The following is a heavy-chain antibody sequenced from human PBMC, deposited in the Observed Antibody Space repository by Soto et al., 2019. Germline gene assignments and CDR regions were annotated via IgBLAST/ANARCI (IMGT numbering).Heavy chain of an antibody. CDR3: ARLSPVVVVAATFRGAH. CDR2: INPTSGTT. D-gene: IGHD2-15*01. V-gene: IGHV1-46*03. Sequence: ASVKVSCKASGYTFTSYYMHWVRQAPGQGLEWMGIINPTSGTTTYAQKFQGRLTMTRDTSTTTVYMELSSLRSVDTAVYYCARLSPVVVVAATFRGAHWGQGTLVTVSS. CDR1: GYTFTSYY. J-gene: IGHJ4*02.